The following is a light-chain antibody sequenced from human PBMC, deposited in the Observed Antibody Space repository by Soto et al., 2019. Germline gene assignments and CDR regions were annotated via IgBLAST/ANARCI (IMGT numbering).Light chain of an antibody. J-gene: IGKJ1*01. CDR3: QQYNKWPWT. CDR2: GAS. Sequence: EILMTQCPATLSVSPGTRATLSCRASQSVSSNLAWYQHKPGQAPRLLIYGASPRATGIPGRFSGSGSGTVFTLTISSLQSEDFGVYYCQQYNKWPWTFGRGTKV. V-gene: IGKV3-15*01. CDR1: QSVSSN.